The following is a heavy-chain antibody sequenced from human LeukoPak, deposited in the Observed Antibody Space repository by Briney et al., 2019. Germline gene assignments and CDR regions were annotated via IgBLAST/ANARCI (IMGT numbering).Heavy chain of an antibody. CDR3: ARDGTYGSGSYYFDY. CDR1: GFTFSSYA. V-gene: IGHV3-30-3*01. Sequence: HPGGSLRLSCAASGFTFSSYAMHWVRQAPGKGLEWVAVISYDGSNKYYADSVKGRFTISRDNSKNTLYLQMNSLRAEDTAVYYCARDGTYGSGSYYFDYWGQGTLVTVSS. CDR2: ISYDGSNK. D-gene: IGHD3-10*01. J-gene: IGHJ4*02.